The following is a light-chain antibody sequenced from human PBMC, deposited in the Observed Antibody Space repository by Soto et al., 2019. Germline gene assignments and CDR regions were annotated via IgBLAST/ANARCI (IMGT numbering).Light chain of an antibody. J-gene: IGKJ1*01. CDR3: QQSYTTPLT. CDR1: QSISSY. Sequence: DIQMTQSPSSLSASVGDRVTITCRASQSISSYLNWYQQKPGKAPKLLLYAASSLQSGVPSRFSGSGSGTDFPLTISSLQPEDFAADDWQQSYTTPLTCGQGPKVEIK. V-gene: IGKV1-39*01. CDR2: AAS.